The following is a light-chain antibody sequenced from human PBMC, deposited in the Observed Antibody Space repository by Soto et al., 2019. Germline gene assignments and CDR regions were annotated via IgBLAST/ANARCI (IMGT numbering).Light chain of an antibody. CDR3: QQYGSSPLT. CDR1: QSVCSSC. CDR2: AAS. J-gene: IGKJ4*01. V-gene: IGKV3-20*01. Sequence: EIVLTQSPGTLSLSPGDRATLSCRASQSVCSSCLAWYQQKPGQAPRLVIFAASNRANGIPDRFSGSGSGTDFTLTISRLEPEDFAVFYCQQYGSSPLTFGGGTKVEI.